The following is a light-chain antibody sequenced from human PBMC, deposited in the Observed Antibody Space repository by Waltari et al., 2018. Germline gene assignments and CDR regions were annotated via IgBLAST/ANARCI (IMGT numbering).Light chain of an antibody. V-gene: IGKV4-1*01. CDR3: QQYYNTPYT. CDR2: WAS. Sequence: DIVMTQSPDSLAASLGERATINCKFSPSVLYSSNDKHYLAWYQQKPGQPPRLLIYWASTRQSGVPDRFSGSGSGTDFTLTISSLQAEDVAVYYCQQYYNTPYTFGQVTKLEIK. CDR1: PSVLYSSNDKHY. J-gene: IGKJ2*01.